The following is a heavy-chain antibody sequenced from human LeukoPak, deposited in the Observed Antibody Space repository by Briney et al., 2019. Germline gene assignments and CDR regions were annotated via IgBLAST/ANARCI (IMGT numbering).Heavy chain of an antibody. V-gene: IGHV4-4*07. J-gene: IGHJ6*02. Sequence: SETLSLTCTVSGGSISSYYWSWIRQPAGKGLKWIGRIYTSGSTNYNPSLKSRVTMSVDTSKNQFSLKLSSVTAAGTAVYYCARVDCSSTSCSNYYYGMDVWGQGTTVTVSS. CDR2: IYTSGST. CDR1: GGSISSYY. D-gene: IGHD2-2*01. CDR3: ARVDCSSTSCSNYYYGMDV.